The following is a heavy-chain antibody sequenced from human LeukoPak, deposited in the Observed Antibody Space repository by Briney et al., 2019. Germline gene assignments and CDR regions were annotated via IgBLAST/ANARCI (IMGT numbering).Heavy chain of an antibody. J-gene: IGHJ4*02. D-gene: IGHD3-22*01. CDR2: IYYSGST. CDR3: ARHGSNYYDSSGYPDY. CDR1: GGSISSSSYY. Sequence: PSETLSLTCTVSGGSISSSSYYWGWIRQPPGKGLEWIGSIYYSGSTHYNPSLKSRVTISVDTSKNQFSLKLSSVTAADTAVYYCARHGSNYYDSSGYPDYWGQGTLVTVSS. V-gene: IGHV4-39*01.